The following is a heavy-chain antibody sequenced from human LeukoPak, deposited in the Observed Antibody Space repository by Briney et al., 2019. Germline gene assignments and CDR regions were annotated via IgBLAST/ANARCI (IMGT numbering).Heavy chain of an antibody. CDR1: GFTFTSYA. Sequence: GGSLRLSCAASGFTFTSYAMSWVRQAPGKGLEWVSTITGSGGTTYYADSVKGRFTISTDNSKNTLYLQMTSLTAEDTAVYYCAKDLKVTYAPPYFDYWGQGTLVTVSS. CDR2: ITGSGGTT. J-gene: IGHJ4*02. CDR3: AKDLKVTYAPPYFDY. D-gene: IGHD2-21*02. V-gene: IGHV3-23*01.